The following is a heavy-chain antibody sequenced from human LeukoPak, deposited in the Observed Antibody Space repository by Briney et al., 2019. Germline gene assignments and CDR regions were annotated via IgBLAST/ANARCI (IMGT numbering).Heavy chain of an antibody. CDR3: ATVLAGRRALPYYYYGMDV. CDR1: GYTLTELS. CDR2: FDPEDGET. D-gene: IGHD2-15*01. V-gene: IGHV1-24*01. Sequence: ASVKVSCKVSGYTLTELSMHWERQAPGKGLEWMGGFDPEDGETIYAQKFQGRVTMTEDTSTDTAYMELSSLRSEDTAVYYCATVLAGRRALPYYYYGMDVWGKGTTVTVSS. J-gene: IGHJ6*04.